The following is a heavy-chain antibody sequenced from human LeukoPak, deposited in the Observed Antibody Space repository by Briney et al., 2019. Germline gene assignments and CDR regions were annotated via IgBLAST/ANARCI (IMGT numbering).Heavy chain of an antibody. D-gene: IGHD6-13*01. CDR1: GGSISSYY. Sequence: SETLSLTCTVSGGSISSYYWSWTRQPPGKGLEWIGYIYDTGSTHYNPSLKSRVTISVDTSKNQFSLKLTSVTAADTAVYYCARARSSSIYYFDYWGQGTLVTVSS. CDR2: IYDTGST. V-gene: IGHV4-59*01. CDR3: ARARSSSIYYFDY. J-gene: IGHJ4*02.